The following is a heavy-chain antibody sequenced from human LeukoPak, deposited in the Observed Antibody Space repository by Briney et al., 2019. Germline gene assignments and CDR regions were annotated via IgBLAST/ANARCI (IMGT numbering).Heavy chain of an antibody. D-gene: IGHD6-13*01. CDR2: IYTSGST. J-gene: IGHJ4*02. CDR3: ARVGQQLVLFDY. Sequence: SETLSLTCTVSGGSISNYYWSWIRQPAGKGLEWIGRIYTSGSTNYNPSLKSRVTMSIDTSKNQFSLKLKSVTAADTAAYYCARVGQQLVLFDYWGQGTLVTVSS. CDR1: GGSISNYY. V-gene: IGHV4-4*07.